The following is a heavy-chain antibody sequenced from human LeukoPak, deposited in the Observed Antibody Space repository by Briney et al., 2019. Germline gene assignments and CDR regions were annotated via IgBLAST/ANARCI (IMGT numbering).Heavy chain of an antibody. D-gene: IGHD6-13*01. V-gene: IGHV4-39*07. CDR3: ARGVIAAGGNDFDY. Sequence: SETLSLTCTVSGGSISSGSYYWGWIRQPPGKGLEWIGSIYYSGSTYYKPSLKSRVTISLDTSKNQFSLKLSSVTAADTAVYYCARGVIAAGGNDFDYWGQGTLVTVSS. J-gene: IGHJ4*02. CDR1: GGSISSGSYY. CDR2: IYYSGST.